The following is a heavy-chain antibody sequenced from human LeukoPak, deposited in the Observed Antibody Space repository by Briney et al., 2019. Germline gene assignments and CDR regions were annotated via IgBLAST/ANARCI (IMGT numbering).Heavy chain of an antibody. V-gene: IGHV3-48*03. D-gene: IGHD1/OR15-1a*01. CDR2: ISSGGGTI. CDR3: ARDTSWNNGMDV. Sequence: GGSLRLSCAASGFSFDTTDMTWVRQAPGKGLEWVSYISSGGGTIYYADSVKGRFTISRDNAKNSLYLQMNSLRAEDTAVYYCARDTSWNNGMDVWGQGTTVTVSS. CDR1: GFSFDTTD. J-gene: IGHJ6*02.